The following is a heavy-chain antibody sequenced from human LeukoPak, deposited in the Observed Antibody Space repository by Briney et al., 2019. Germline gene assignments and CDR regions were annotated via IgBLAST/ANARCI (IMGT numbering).Heavy chain of an antibody. CDR2: LYSRGSP. J-gene: IGHJ3*02. V-gene: IGHV4-59*01. Sequence: PSETLSLTCTVSGASISTYYWSWIRQSPGKGLEWIGYLYSRGSPNYNPSLKRRVTISVDTSKNHFSLTLSSVTAADTAVYYCARLQPNSGEWAFDIGGQGTMVTVSS. D-gene: IGHD1-1*01. CDR3: ARLQPNSGEWAFDI. CDR1: GASISTYY.